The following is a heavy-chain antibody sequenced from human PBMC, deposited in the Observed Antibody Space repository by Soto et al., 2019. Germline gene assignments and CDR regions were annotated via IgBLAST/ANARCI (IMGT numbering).Heavy chain of an antibody. CDR3: ASGSSGVRFDY. D-gene: IGHD2-15*01. Sequence: QVQLVESGGGVVQPGRSLRLSCAASGFTFSSYGMHWVRQAPGKGLEWVAVIWYDGNNKYYADSVKGRVTISRDKSKNTLYLQMNRLRAEDTAVYYCASGSSGVRFDYWGQGTLVTVSS. J-gene: IGHJ4*02. V-gene: IGHV3-33*01. CDR1: GFTFSSYG. CDR2: IWYDGNNK.